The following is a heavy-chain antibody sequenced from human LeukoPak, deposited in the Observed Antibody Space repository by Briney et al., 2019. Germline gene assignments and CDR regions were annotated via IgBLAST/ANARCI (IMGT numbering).Heavy chain of an antibody. CDR2: ISYDGSNK. CDR3: AELGITMIGGV. V-gene: IGHV3-30*18. CDR1: GFTFSDYG. D-gene: IGHD3-10*02. Sequence: GSLRLSCATSGFTFSDYGVHWVRQAPGKGLEWVAFISYDGSNKYYADSVKGRFTISRDNSKNTLYLQMNSPRAEDTAVYYCAELGITMIGGVWGKGTTVTISS. J-gene: IGHJ6*04.